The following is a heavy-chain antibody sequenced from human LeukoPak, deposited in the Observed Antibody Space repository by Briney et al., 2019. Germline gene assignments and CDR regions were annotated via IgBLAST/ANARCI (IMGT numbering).Heavy chain of an antibody. Sequence: PSETLSLTCTVSGGSISSYYWSWIRQPPGKGLEWIGYIYYSGSTNYNPSLKSRVTISVDTSKNQFSLKLSSVTAADTAVYYCARDVRTTVTYGGYYYYYYMDVWGKGTTVTVSS. CDR1: GGSISSYY. J-gene: IGHJ6*03. CDR2: IYYSGST. CDR3: ARDVRTTVTYGGYYYYYYMDV. D-gene: IGHD4-17*01. V-gene: IGHV4-59*01.